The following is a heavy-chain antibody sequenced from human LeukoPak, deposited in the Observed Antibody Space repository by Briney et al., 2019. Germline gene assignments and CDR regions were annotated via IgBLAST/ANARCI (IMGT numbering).Heavy chain of an antibody. CDR3: ARDTGGYFDHFDY. D-gene: IGHD3-9*01. V-gene: IGHV4-4*07. CDR1: GYSITSGYY. CDR2: ISTRGNT. Sequence: SETLSLTCTVSGYSITSGYYWGWIRQPAGKGLEWIGRISTRGNTDYNPSLKSRVTLSVDTSKSQFSLKLSSVTAADTAVYYCARDTGGYFDHFDYWGQGTLVTVSS. J-gene: IGHJ4*02.